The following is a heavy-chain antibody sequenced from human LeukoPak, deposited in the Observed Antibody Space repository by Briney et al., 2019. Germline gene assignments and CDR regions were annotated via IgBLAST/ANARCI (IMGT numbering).Heavy chain of an antibody. CDR1: GFTFSDYY. CDR3: ARTLAPTYYYDSSGYYYVNY. J-gene: IGHJ4*02. V-gene: IGHV3-11*04. CDR2: ISSSGSTI. Sequence: PGGSLRLSCAASGFTFSDYYMSWIRQAPGKGLEWVSYISSSGSTIYYADSVKGGFTISRDNAKNSLYLQMNSLRAEDTAVYYCARTLAPTYYYDSSGYYYVNYWGQGTLVTVSS. D-gene: IGHD3-22*01.